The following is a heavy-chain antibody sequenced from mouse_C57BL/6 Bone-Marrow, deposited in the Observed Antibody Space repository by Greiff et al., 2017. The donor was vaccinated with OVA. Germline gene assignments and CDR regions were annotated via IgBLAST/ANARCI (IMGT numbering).Heavy chain of an antibody. J-gene: IGHJ4*01. CDR2: ICGDGST. Sequence: VKVVESGPGLVAPSQCLSISCTASGFSLTSYGVSWVRQPPGKGLEWLGVICGDGSTNYHPALISRLSISKDNSKSQVFLRLNSLQADAAATYCCARKDYFYARDYWGQGTSVTVSS. CDR3: ARKDYFYARDY. CDR1: GFSLTSYG. V-gene: IGHV2-3*01. D-gene: IGHD2-13*01.